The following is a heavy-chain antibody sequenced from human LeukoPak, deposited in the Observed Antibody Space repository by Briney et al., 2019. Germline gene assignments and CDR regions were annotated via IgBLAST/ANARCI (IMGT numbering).Heavy chain of an antibody. CDR2: ISYDGSNK. CDR3: ARDNLSVGENSSSPIGLYYFDY. CDR1: GFTFSSYA. V-gene: IGHV3-30*01. J-gene: IGHJ4*02. Sequence: GRSLRLSCAASGFTFSSYAMHWVRQAPGKGREWVAVISYDGSNKYYADSVKGRFTISRDNSKNTLYLQMNSLRAEDTAVYYCARDNLSVGENSSSPIGLYYFDYWDQGTLVTVSS. D-gene: IGHD6-6*01.